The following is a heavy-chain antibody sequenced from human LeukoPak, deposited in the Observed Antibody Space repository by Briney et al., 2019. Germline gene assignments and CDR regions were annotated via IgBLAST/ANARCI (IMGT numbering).Heavy chain of an antibody. CDR2: VYYSDST. V-gene: IGHV4-59*01. CDR3: ARVPGSGEIRHYYYIDV. Sequence: PSETLSLTSTVSGGSISNYFWSWIRQPPGKGLECVGCVYYSDSTNYNPSLKSRVTVSVYTSTNQFSLKLSSVTAAHTAVYYCARVPGSGEIRHYYYIDVWGKGTTVTVSS. CDR1: GGSISNYF. D-gene: IGHD2-15*01. J-gene: IGHJ6*03.